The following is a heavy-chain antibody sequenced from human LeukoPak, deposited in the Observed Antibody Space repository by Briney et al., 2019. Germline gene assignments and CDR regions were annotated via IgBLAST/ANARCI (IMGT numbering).Heavy chain of an antibody. V-gene: IGHV6-1*01. J-gene: IGHJ6*02. CDR2: TYYRSKWYN. CDR3: ARSNSGYDNVGFYYYYYGMDV. Sequence: SQTLSLTCAISGDSVSSNSAAWNWIRQSPSRGLEWLGRTYYRSKWYNDYAVSVKSRITINPDTSKNQFSLQLNSVTPVDTAVYYCARSNSGYDNVGFYYYYYGMDVWGQGTTVTVSS. CDR1: GDSVSSNSAA. D-gene: IGHD5-12*01.